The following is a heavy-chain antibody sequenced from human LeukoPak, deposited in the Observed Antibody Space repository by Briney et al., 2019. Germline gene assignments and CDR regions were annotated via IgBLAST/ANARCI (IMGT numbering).Heavy chain of an antibody. CDR1: GDSVSSNSAT. CDR3: TRAFLYSSSSTFDY. V-gene: IGHV6-1*01. D-gene: IGHD6-13*01. J-gene: IGHJ4*02. CDR2: TYYRSKWFN. Sequence: SQTLSLTCAISGDSVSSNSATWNWIRQSPSGGLEWLGRTYYRSKWFNDYAVSVKSRITINPDTSENQFSLQLNSVTPEDTAVYYCTRAFLYSSSSTFDYWGQGTLVTVSS.